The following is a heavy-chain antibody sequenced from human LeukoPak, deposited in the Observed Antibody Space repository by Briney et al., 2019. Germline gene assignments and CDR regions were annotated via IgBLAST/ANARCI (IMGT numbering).Heavy chain of an antibody. Sequence: GGSLRLSCAASGFTFSSYAMSWVRQAPVKGLEWVSAISGSGGSTYYADSVRGRFTISRDNSKNTLYLQMNSLRAEDTAVYYCAKSPTLLPLYYFDYWGQGTLVTVSS. J-gene: IGHJ4*02. V-gene: IGHV3-23*01. CDR1: GFTFSSYA. CDR3: AKSPTLLPLYYFDY. CDR2: ISGSGGST. D-gene: IGHD3-3*01.